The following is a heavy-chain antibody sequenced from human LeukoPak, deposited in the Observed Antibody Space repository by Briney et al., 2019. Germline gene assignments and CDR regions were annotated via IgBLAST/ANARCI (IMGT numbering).Heavy chain of an antibody. V-gene: IGHV4-61*02. Sequence: PSETLSLTCTVSGGSISSGSYYWSWIRQPAGKGLEWIGRIYTSGSTNYNPSLKSRVTISVDTSKNQFSLKLSSVTAADTAVYYCARGTYYYDSSGSLYYFDYWGQGTLVTVSS. CDR1: GGSISSGSYY. D-gene: IGHD3-22*01. CDR2: IYTSGST. J-gene: IGHJ4*02. CDR3: ARGTYYYDSSGSLYYFDY.